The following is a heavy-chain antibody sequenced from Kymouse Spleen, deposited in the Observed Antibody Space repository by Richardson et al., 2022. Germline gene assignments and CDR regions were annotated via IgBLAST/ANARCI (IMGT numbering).Heavy chain of an antibody. CDR2: ISYDGSNK. Sequence: QVQLVESGGGVVQPGRSLRLSCAASGFTFSSYGMHWVRQAPGKGLEWVAVISYDGSNKYYADSVKGRFTISRDNSKNTLYLQMNSLRAEDTAVYYCAKAQTRYCSSTSCFYYYYYGMDVWGQGTTVTVSS. J-gene: IGHJ6*02. V-gene: IGHV3-30*18. CDR1: GFTFSSYG. D-gene: IGHD2-2*02. CDR3: AKAQTRYCSSTSCFYYYYYGMDV.